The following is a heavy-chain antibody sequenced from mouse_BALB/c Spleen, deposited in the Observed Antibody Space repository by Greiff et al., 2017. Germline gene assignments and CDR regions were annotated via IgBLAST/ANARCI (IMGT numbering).Heavy chain of an antibody. V-gene: IGHV3-6*02. CDR2: ISYDGSN. CDR3: AVLGGYGNPDY. D-gene: IGHD2-10*02. Sequence: EVQLVESGPGLVKPSQSLSLTCSVTGYSITSGYYWNWIRQFPGNKLEWMGYISYDGSNNYNPSLKNRISITRDTSKNQFFLKLNSVTTEDTATYYCAVLGGYGNPDYWGQGTTLTVSS. CDR1: GYSITSGYY. J-gene: IGHJ2*01.